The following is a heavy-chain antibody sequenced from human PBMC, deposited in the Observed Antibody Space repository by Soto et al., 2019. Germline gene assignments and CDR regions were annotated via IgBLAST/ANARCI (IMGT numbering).Heavy chain of an antibody. D-gene: IGHD3-22*01. CDR3: ARGYVISPDYYDSSGYYGPFDY. J-gene: IGHJ4*02. CDR2: INAGNGNT. CDR1: GYTFTSYA. V-gene: IGHV1-3*01. Sequence: ASVKVSCKASGYTFTSYAMHWVRQAPGQRLEWMGWINAGNGNTKYSQKYQGRVTITRDTSASTAYMELSSLRSEDTAVYYCARGYVISPDYYDSSGYYGPFDYWGQGTLVTVSS.